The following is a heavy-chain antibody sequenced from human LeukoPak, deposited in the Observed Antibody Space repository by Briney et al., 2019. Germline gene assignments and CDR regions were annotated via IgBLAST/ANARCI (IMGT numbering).Heavy chain of an antibody. Sequence: PGGSLRLSCAASGFTFNHYGMHWVRQAPGKGLEWVTMISYDRRHEYYADSVKGRFTISRDNSRNTLYLQMNSLRAEDTAVYYCAKGHTVTTYFDYWGQGTLVTVSS. CDR3: AKGHTVTTYFDY. CDR1: GFTFNHYG. V-gene: IGHV3-30*18. CDR2: ISYDRRHE. D-gene: IGHD4-17*01. J-gene: IGHJ4*02.